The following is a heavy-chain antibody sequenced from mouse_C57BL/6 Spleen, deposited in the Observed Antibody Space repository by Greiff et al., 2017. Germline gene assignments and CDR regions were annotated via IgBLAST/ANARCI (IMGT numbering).Heavy chain of an antibody. V-gene: IGHV1-15*01. J-gene: IGHJ1*03. CDR3: TRSNYYGSSRYWYFDV. CDR1: GYTFTDYE. Sequence: QVQLQQSGAELVRPGASVTLSCKASGYTFTDYEMHWVKQTPVHGLEWIGAIDPETGGTAYNQKFKGKAILTADKSSSTAYMALRSLTSEDSAVYYCTRSNYYGSSRYWYFDVWGTGTTVTVSS. D-gene: IGHD1-1*01. CDR2: IDPETGGT.